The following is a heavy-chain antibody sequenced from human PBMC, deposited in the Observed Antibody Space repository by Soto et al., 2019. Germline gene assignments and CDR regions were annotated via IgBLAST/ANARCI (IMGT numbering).Heavy chain of an antibody. CDR1: GYTFTNFA. D-gene: IGHD6-6*01. J-gene: IGHJ5*01. CDR2: VSANNGFT. Sequence: ASVKVSCKTSGYTFTNFALSWVRQAPGQGLEWIGFVSANNGFTHFAQKFQGRVSVKTDTSTNTVYLDLRSLSSDDTAVYYCARGGAARQLDSWGQGTPVTVSS. V-gene: IGHV1-18*01. CDR3: ARGGAARQLDS.